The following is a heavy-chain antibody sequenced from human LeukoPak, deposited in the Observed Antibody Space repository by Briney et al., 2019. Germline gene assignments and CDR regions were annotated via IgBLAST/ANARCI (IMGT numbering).Heavy chain of an antibody. V-gene: IGHV3-66*01. D-gene: IGHD6-19*01. Sequence: GGSLRLSCAASGFNVSNNYMSWVRQAPGKGLEWVSVIYIGGSTYYADSVKGRFTISRDNSKNTLYLQTNSLRGEDTAVYYCARVLAGEDWGQGTLVTVSS. CDR2: IYIGGST. CDR3: ARVLAGED. J-gene: IGHJ4*02. CDR1: GFNVSNNY.